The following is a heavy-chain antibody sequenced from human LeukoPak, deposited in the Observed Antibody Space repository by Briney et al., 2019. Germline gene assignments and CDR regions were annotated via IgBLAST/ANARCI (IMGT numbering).Heavy chain of an antibody. CDR2: ISNNGGYT. J-gene: IGHJ4*02. Sequence: GGSLRLSCAASGFNFKLSAMSWGRQAPGKGLEWVSAISNNGGYTYYADSVQGRFTISRDNSKSTLCLQMNSLRAEDTAVYYCAKQLGYCSDGSCYFPYWGQGTLVTVSS. D-gene: IGHD2-15*01. CDR1: GFNFKLSA. CDR3: AKQLGYCSDGSCYFPY. V-gene: IGHV3-23*01.